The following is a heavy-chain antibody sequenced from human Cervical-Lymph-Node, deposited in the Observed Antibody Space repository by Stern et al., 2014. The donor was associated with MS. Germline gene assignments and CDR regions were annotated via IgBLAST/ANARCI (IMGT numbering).Heavy chain of an antibody. CDR3: ARLKGSLTRGTYFDF. Sequence: VQLVQSGAEVEKPGDSLKISCKGSGYSFTKSWIGWVRQMPGKGLEWMGFIYPGDSDTRYSPSFHGQVTISADKSINTAYLQWSSLKASDTAIYYCARLKGSLTRGTYFDFWGQGTLVSVSS. D-gene: IGHD4-17*01. CDR2: IYPGDSDT. V-gene: IGHV5-51*03. CDR1: GYSFTKSW. J-gene: IGHJ4*02.